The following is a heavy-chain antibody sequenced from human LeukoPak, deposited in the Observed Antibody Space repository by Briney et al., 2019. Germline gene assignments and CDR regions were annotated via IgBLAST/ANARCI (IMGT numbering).Heavy chain of an antibody. V-gene: IGHV1-46*01. J-gene: IGHJ6*02. CDR1: GYTFTSYY. CDR2: INPSGGST. D-gene: IGHD6-19*01. CDR3: ARQIAVAGTHYYYGMDV. Sequence: ASVTVSCKASGYTFTSYYMHWVRQAPGQGLEWMGIINPSGGSTSYAQKFQGRVTMTRDTSTSTVYMELSSLRSEDTAVYYCARQIAVAGTHYYYGMDVWGQGTTVTVSS.